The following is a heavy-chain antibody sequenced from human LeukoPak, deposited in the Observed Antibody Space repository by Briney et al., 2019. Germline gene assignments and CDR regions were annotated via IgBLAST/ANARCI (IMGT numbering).Heavy chain of an antibody. CDR1: GYPIRRGYY. CDR3: ARVAGPGYQYYYYRDL. J-gene: IGHJ6*03. CDR2: IFHSGTT. D-gene: IGHD6-25*01. Sequence: SQTLCLTCTVSGYPIRRGYYWGWIGQPPGKGLDWFGNIFHSGTTYYNPPLKSRVTISGDTSQNQYPRRLTPVPPPARAAFICARVAGPGYQYYYYRDLW. V-gene: IGHV4-38-2*02.